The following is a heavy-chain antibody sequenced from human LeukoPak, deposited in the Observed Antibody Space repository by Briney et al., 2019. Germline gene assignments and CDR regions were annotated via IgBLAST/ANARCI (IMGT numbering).Heavy chain of an antibody. D-gene: IGHD3-10*01. CDR3: ARGAITMVRGIYFDY. V-gene: IGHV3-7*01. Sequence: GGSLRLSCAASGFTFSSYWMSWVRQAPGKGLEWVANIKQDGSEKYYVDSVKGRFTISRDNAKNSLYLQMNSLRAEDTAVYYCARGAITMVRGIYFDYWGQGTLVTVSS. J-gene: IGHJ4*02. CDR2: IKQDGSEK. CDR1: GFTFSSYW.